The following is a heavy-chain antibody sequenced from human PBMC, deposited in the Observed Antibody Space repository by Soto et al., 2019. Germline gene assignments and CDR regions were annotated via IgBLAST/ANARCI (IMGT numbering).Heavy chain of an antibody. V-gene: IGHV3-53*04. J-gene: IGHJ4*02. Sequence: EVQLMESGGGLVQPGGSLRLSCAASGFTVSSNYMSWVRQAPGKGLEWVSVIYSGGSTYYADSVKGRFTISRHNSKNTLYLQMNSLRAEDTAVYYCARGYSSSWRHFDYWGQGTLVTVSS. CDR1: GFTVSSNY. CDR2: IYSGGST. CDR3: ARGYSSSWRHFDY. D-gene: IGHD6-13*01.